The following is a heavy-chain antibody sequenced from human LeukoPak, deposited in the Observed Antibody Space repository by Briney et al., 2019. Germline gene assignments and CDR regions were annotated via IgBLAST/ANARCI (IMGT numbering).Heavy chain of an antibody. J-gene: IGHJ4*02. V-gene: IGHV3-23*01. CDR2: ISDSGGAT. CDR3: AKRSCSGGSCNFDY. D-gene: IGHD2-15*01. Sequence: PGGSLRLSCAASGFTFSNYAMSWVRQGPGKGLEWVSAISDSGGATNCADSVKGRFTISRDNSKNTLYLQMNSLRAEDTAVYYCAKRSCSGGSCNFDYWGQGTLVTVSS. CDR1: GFTFSNYA.